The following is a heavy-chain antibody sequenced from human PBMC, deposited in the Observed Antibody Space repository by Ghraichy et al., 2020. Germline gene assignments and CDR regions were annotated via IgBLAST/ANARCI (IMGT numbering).Heavy chain of an antibody. CDR2: IYYSGST. CDR3: ARDPITGTGFDY. CDR1: GGSISSYY. V-gene: IGHV4-59*01. D-gene: IGHD1-20*01. Sequence: SETLSLTCTVSGGSISSYYWSWIRQPPGKGLEWIGYIYYSGSTNYNPSLKSRVTISVDTSKNQFSLKLSSVTAADTAVYYCARDPITGTGFDYWGQGTLVTVSS. J-gene: IGHJ4*02.